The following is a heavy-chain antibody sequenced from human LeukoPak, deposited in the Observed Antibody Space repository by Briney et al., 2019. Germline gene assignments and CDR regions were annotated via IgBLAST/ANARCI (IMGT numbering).Heavy chain of an antibody. D-gene: IGHD3-10*01. CDR1: GGSISSSSYY. V-gene: IGHV4-39*01. CDR2: IYYSGST. J-gene: IGHJ6*03. CDR3: ARHRVTMVRGVTFYYYYYMDV. Sequence: SETLSLTCTVSGGSISSSSYYWGWIRQPPGKGLEWIGSIYYSGSTYYNPSLKSRVTISVDTSKNQFSLKLSSVTAADTAVYFCARHRVTMVRGVTFYYYYYMDVWGKGTTVTISS.